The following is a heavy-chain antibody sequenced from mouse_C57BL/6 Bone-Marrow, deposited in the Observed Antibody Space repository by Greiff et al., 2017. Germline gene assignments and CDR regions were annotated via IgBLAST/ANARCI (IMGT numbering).Heavy chain of an antibody. J-gene: IGHJ2*01. Sequence: EVMLVESGGGLVKPGGSLKLSCAASGFTFSSYTMSWVRQTPEKRLEWVATISGGGGNTYYPDSVKGRFTISRGNAKNTLYLQMSSLRSEDTALYYCARGYYYGSSLYFDYWGQGTTLTVSS. D-gene: IGHD1-1*01. V-gene: IGHV5-9*01. CDR3: ARGYYYGSSLYFDY. CDR2: ISGGGGNT. CDR1: GFTFSSYT.